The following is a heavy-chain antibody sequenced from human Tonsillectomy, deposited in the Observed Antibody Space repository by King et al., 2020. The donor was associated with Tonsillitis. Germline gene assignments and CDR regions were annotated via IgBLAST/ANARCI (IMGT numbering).Heavy chain of an antibody. CDR3: ARGIDRGDI. V-gene: IGHV3-53*01. CDR1: GFTVSLNY. J-gene: IGHJ3*02. CDR2: IYSGGGGST. Sequence: VQLVESGGGLIQPGGSLRLSCEASGFTVSLNYMSWVRQAPGKGLEWVSVIYSGGGGSTYYADAVRGRFINPRDHCKNTLSLQMNSLRAEDTAVYSCARGIDRGDIWGQGTKVTVSS. D-gene: IGHD3-22*01.